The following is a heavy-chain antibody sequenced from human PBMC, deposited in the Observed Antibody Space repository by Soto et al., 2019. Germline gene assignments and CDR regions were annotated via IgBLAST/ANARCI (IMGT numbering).Heavy chain of an antibody. CDR1: GDTFSSYI. D-gene: IGHD2-21*02. CDR2: VIPVLTTT. Sequence: QVQLVQSGAEVKKPGSSVRVSCRSSGDTFSSYIVNWLRLAPGRGLEWMGRVIPVLTTTDYAQNFRGRVTISADRSTNTVYLDLSSLRSDDTAVYYCAGRRYCGYDCYHKHYYGMDVWGQGSLVTVAS. V-gene: IGHV1-69*08. CDR3: AGRRYCGYDCYHKHYYGMDV. J-gene: IGHJ6*02.